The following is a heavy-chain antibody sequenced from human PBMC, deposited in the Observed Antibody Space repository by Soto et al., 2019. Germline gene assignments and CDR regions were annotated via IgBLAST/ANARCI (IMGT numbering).Heavy chain of an antibody. V-gene: IGHV3-9*01. CDR1: GFTFDDYA. CDR2: ISWNSGSI. J-gene: IGHJ4*02. D-gene: IGHD3-10*01. Sequence: GGSLRLSCAASGFTFDDYAMHWVRQAPGKGLEWVSGISWNSGSIGYADSVKGRFTISRDNAKNSLYLQMNSLRAEDTALYYCAKDRYYYGSGSYYIFDYWGQGTLVTVSS. CDR3: AKDRYYYGSGSYYIFDY.